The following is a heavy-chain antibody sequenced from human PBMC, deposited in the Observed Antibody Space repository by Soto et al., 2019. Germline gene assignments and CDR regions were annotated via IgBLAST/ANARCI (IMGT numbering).Heavy chain of an antibody. V-gene: IGHV4-59*08. Sequence: SETLSLTCSVSGDSVSGYYWSWIRQPTGKGLEWIGHIYYSGITKYNPSLKSRVTISVDTSKNQFSLKLNFVTAADTAVYYCARHRGPTGPNYWGQGTLVTVSS. J-gene: IGHJ4*02. D-gene: IGHD3-10*01. CDR3: ARHRGPTGPNY. CDR2: IYYSGIT. CDR1: GDSVSGYY.